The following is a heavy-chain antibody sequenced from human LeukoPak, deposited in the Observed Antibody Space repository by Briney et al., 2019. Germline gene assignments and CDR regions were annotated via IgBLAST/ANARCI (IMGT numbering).Heavy chain of an antibody. D-gene: IGHD3-10*01. V-gene: IGHV3-30*02. J-gene: IGHJ6*03. CDR2: IRYDGSNK. Sequence: PGGSLRLSCAASGFTFSSYGMHWVRQAPGKGLEWVAFIRYDGSNKYYADSVKGRFTISRDNSKNTLYLQMNSLRAEDTAVYYCAKAAGTMVRGVIPNYYYYMDVWGKGTTVTISS. CDR1: GFTFSSYG. CDR3: AKAAGTMVRGVIPNYYYYMDV.